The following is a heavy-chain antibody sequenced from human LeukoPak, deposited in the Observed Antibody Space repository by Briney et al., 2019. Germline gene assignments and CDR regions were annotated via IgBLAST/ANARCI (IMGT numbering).Heavy chain of an antibody. CDR2: IYYSGST. V-gene: IGHV4-39*01. CDR3: ASTGPNGSYDY. J-gene: IGHJ4*02. CDR1: GGSISSSSYC. Sequence: SETLSLTCTVSGGSISSSSYCWGWIRQPPGKGLGWIGSIYYSGSTYYNPSLKSRVTISVETSKNQFSLKLSPVTAADTAVYYCASTGPNGSYDYWGQGTLVTVSS. D-gene: IGHD1-26*01.